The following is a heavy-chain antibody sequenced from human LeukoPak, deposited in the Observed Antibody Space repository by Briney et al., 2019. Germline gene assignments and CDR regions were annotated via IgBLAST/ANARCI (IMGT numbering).Heavy chain of an antibody. D-gene: IGHD6-13*01. CDR1: GLTFSGYT. CDR2: ISSSSSYI. Sequence: PGGSLRLSCAASGLTFSGYTMNWVRQAPGKGLEWVSSISSSSSYIYYADSVKGRFTISRDNAKSSLYLQMNSLRAEDTAVYYCARGVGMAAVGRFVNYFDYWGQGTLVTVSS. V-gene: IGHV3-21*01. CDR3: ARGVGMAAVGRFVNYFDY. J-gene: IGHJ4*02.